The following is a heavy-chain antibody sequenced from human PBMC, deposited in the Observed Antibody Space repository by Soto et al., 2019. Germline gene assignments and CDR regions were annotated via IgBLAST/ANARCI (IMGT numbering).Heavy chain of an antibody. J-gene: IGHJ5*02. CDR1: GGSISSGGYY. CDR3: ARHDNMTLGSQYLDT. Sequence: SETLSLTCTVSGGSISSGGYYWGWIRQHPGKGLEWIGYIYYSGSTYYNPSLKSRVTISVDTSKNQFSLKLSSVTAADTAVYYCARHDNMTLGSQYLDTWGPGTLVTVSS. V-gene: IGHV4-31*03. D-gene: IGHD1-1*01. CDR2: IYYSGST.